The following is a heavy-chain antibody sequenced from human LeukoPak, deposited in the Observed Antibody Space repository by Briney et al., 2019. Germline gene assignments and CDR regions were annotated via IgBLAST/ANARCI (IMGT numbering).Heavy chain of an antibody. D-gene: IGHD3-22*01. Sequence: PSETLSLTCTVSGGPISSGHYYWSWIRQPAGKGLEWIGRVYTSGSTNYNPSLKSRVTISADTSKNQFSLKLNSVTAADTAVYYCAGTRHHYYYDSSGYYGNAFDIWGQGTMVTVSS. CDR2: VYTSGST. V-gene: IGHV4-61*02. CDR3: AGTRHHYYYDSSGYYGNAFDI. J-gene: IGHJ3*02. CDR1: GGPISSGHYY.